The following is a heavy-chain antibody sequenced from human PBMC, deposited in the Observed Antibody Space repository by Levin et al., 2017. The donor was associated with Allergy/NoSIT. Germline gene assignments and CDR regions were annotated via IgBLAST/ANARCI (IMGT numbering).Heavy chain of an antibody. Sequence: SETLSLTCTVFAGSISSDIWWSWVRQPPGKGLEWIGETSHSGNTVYSPSLQSRATISVDKFKNQFSLKLTSVTAADTGVYFCAGVPTGEGTERHYFYEYGMDGWSQGTTVTV. D-gene: IGHD1-1*01. CDR1: AGSISSDIW. V-gene: IGHV4-4*02. CDR2: TSHSGNT. J-gene: IGHJ6*02. CDR3: AGVPTGEGTERHYFYEYGMDG.